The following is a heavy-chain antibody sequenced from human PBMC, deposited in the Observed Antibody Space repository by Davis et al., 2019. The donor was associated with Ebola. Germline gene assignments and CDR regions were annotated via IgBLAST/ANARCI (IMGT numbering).Heavy chain of an antibody. J-gene: IGHJ4*02. CDR2: TYYKSKWNN. CDR1: GDSVSTNTAG. V-gene: IGHV6-1*01. D-gene: IGHD6-19*01. CDR3: ARGWLRTSFDY. Sequence: HSQTLSLTCAISGDSVSTNTAGWNWIRQSPSRGLEWLGRTYYKSKWNNDYAVSVKSRITIDLDTSKNQFSLHLKSVTPEDTAVYYCARGWLRTSFDYWGQGTLVTVSS.